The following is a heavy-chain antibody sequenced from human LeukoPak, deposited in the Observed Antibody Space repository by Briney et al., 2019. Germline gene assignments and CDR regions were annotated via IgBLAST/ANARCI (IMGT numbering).Heavy chain of an antibody. CDR1: GGSIRSYY. J-gene: IGHJ5*02. D-gene: IGHD1-26*01. V-gene: IGHV4-59*12. Sequence: SETLSLTCTVSGGSIRSYYWTWIRQPPGKGLEWIGYIYYSGTTNYNPSLTSRVTISVDTSKNQFSLKLSPVTAADTAVYYCASSGSYDNWFDPWGQGTLVTVSS. CDR3: ASSGSYDNWFDP. CDR2: IYYSGTT.